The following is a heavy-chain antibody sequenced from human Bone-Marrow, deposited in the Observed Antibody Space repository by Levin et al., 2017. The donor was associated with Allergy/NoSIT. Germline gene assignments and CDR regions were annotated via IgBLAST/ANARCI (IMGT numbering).Heavy chain of an antibody. CDR1: GFTFSSYA. CDR3: ARLRYFDGLYLDY. D-gene: IGHD3-9*01. Sequence: GESLKISCAASGFTFSSYAMSWVRQAPGKGLEWVSAISGSGGSTYYADSVQGRFTISRDNSKNTLYLQMNSLRAEDTAVYYCARLRYFDGLYLDYWGQGTLVTVSS. J-gene: IGHJ4*02. V-gene: IGHV3-23*01. CDR2: ISGSGGST.